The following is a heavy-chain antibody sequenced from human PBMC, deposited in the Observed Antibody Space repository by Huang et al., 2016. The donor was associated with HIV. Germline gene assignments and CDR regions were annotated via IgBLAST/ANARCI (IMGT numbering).Heavy chain of an antibody. Sequence: QVRLVGSGGGVVQPGASLKLSWSASGFPFSAYGMDWVRQAPCKVLELVSFIRYYGNNDYLIGSVKGRFTISRDNSTNTLYLRMNSLRPEDTAVYYCVKERGSSRARSSFDFWGQGTSVIVSS. D-gene: IGHD6-13*01. CDR2: IRYYGNND. CDR1: GFPFSAYG. CDR3: VKERGSSRARSSFDF. J-gene: IGHJ3*01. V-gene: IGHV3-30*02.